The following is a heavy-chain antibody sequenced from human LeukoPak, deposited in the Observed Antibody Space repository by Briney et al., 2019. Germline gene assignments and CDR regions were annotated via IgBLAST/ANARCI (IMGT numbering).Heavy chain of an antibody. Sequence: PGGSLRLSCAASGFTFSSYSMNWVRQAPGKGLEWVSSISSRSSYIYYADSVKGRFTISRDNAKNSLYLQMNSLRAEDTAVYYCASSGYESSFDYWGQGTLVTVSS. CDR2: ISSRSSYI. D-gene: IGHD5-12*01. CDR1: GFTFSSYS. J-gene: IGHJ4*02. CDR3: ASSGYESSFDY. V-gene: IGHV3-21*01.